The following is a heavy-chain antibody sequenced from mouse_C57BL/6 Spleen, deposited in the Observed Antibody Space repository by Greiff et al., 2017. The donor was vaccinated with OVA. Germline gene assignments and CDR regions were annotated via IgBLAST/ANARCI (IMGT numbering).Heavy chain of an antibody. CDR2: IDPSDSYT. J-gene: IGHJ3*01. D-gene: IGHD2-5*01. CDR3: ARQGTDSNPAWFAY. Sequence: QVQLKQPGAELVKPGASVKLSCKASGYTFTSYWMQWVKQRPGQGLEWIGEIDPSDSYTNYNQKFKGKATLTVDTSSSTAYMQLSSLTAEDSAVYYCARQGTDSNPAWFAYWGQGTLVTVSA. V-gene: IGHV1-50*01. CDR1: GYTFTSYW.